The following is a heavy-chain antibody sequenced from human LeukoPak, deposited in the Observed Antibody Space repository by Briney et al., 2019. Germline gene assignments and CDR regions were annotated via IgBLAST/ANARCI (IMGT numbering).Heavy chain of an antibody. CDR1: GYSISSGYY. D-gene: IGHD6-13*01. V-gene: IGHV4-38-2*02. J-gene: IGHJ4*02. CDR2: ICHSDTT. Sequence: SETLSLTCTVSGYSISSGYYWGWIRQPPGKGLEWIGSICHSDTTYYNPSLKSRVTISIDTSKNQFSLKLSSMTAADTAMYYCAREGQQPRGVDFWGQGTLVTVSS. CDR3: AREGQQPRGVDF.